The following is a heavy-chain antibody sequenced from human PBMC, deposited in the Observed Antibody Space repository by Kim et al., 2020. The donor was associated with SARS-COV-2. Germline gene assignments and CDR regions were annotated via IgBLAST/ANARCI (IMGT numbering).Heavy chain of an antibody. J-gene: IGHJ3*01. CDR2: ISYDGSNK. CDR1: GFTFSSYA. D-gene: IGHD6-19*01. V-gene: IGHV3-30-3*01. Sequence: GGSLRLSCAASGFTFSSYAMHWVRQAPGKGLEWVAVISYDGSNKYYADSVKGRFTISRDNSKNTLYLQMNSLRAEDTAVYYCARGSQQWLVRGPFELWGQGTMVPVSS. CDR3: ARGSQQWLVRGPFEL.